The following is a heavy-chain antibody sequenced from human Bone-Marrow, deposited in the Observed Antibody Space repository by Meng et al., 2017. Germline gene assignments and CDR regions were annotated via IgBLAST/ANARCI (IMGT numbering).Heavy chain of an antibody. CDR2: ISAYNGNT. CDR3: AALPNYYDSSGYYQDEYFQH. CDR1: GYTFTSYG. Sequence: ASVKVSCKASGYTFTSYGISWVRQVPGQGLEWMGWISAYNGNTNYAQKFQGRVTITADESTSTAYMELSSLRSENTAVYYCAALPNYYDSSGYYQDEYFQHWGQGTLVTVSS. D-gene: IGHD3-22*01. V-gene: IGHV1-18*01. J-gene: IGHJ1*01.